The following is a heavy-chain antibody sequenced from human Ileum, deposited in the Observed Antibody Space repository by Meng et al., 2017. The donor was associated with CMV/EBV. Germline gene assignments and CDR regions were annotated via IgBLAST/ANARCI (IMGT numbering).Heavy chain of an antibody. CDR3: TTGSAYSPPGQFHQ. V-gene: IGHV4-4*02. Sequence: QLQLQESGPGRVKASGTLSLTCAGSGGSISRANWWTWVRQTPGKGLEGIGEVYRGGNAMYNPSLQSRLTISVDDATNQVSLRLRSVTAADTAMYYCTTGSAYSPPGQFHQWGQGTLVTVSS. D-gene: IGHD3-22*01. J-gene: IGHJ4*02. CDR2: VYRGGNA. CDR1: GGSISRANW.